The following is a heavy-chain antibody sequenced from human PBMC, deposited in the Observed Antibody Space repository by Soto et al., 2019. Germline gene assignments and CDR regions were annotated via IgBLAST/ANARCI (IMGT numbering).Heavy chain of an antibody. CDR2: IYLGDSDT. V-gene: IGHV5-51*03. CDR1: GYTFSRYW. D-gene: IGHD2-2*01. J-gene: IGHJ6*04. Sequence: EVQLVQSGAEVKKPGESLKISCKGSGYTFSRYWIGWVRQMPGKGLEWMGIIYLGDSDTRYSPSFQGQVTFSAAKSLSTASLQWSCLKASDTAGYYCARPVYCDTPGCSSHMDVWGKGTTVSVSS. CDR3: ARPVYCDTPGCSSHMDV.